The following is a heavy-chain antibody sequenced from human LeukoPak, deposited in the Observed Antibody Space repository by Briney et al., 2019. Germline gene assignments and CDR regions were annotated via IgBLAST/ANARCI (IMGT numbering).Heavy chain of an antibody. CDR1: GGTFSSYA. D-gene: IGHD2-15*01. CDR2: IIPIFGTA. J-gene: IGHJ5*02. Sequence: GASVKVSCKASGGTFSSYAISWVRQAPGQGLEWMGGIIPIFGTANYAQKFQGRVTITADKSTSTAYMELSSLRSEDTAVYYCARDARVVAATGGPFGFDPWGQGTLVTVSS. CDR3: ARDARVVAATGGPFGFDP. V-gene: IGHV1-69*06.